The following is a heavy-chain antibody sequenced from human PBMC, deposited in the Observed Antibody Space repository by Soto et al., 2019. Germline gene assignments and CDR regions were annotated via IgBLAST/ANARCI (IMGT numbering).Heavy chain of an antibody. CDR3: YGAAAEQYNYGMDV. D-gene: IGHD6-13*01. CDR2: INHSGST. CDR1: GGSFSGYY. J-gene: IGHJ6*02. V-gene: IGHV4-34*01. Sequence: PSETLSLTCAVYGGSFSGYYWSWIRQPPGKGLEWIGEINHSGSTNYNPSLKSRVTISVDTSKNQFSLKLSSVTAADTAVYYCYGAAAEQYNYGMDVWGQGTTVTVSS.